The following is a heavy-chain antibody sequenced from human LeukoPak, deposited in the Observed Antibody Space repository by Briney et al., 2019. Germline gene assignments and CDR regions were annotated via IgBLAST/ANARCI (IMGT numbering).Heavy chain of an antibody. V-gene: IGHV3-21*01. Sequence: NPGGSLRLSCAASGFTFSSYSMNWVRQAPGKGLEWVSSISSSSSYIYYADPVKGRFTISRDNAKNSLYLQMNSLRAEDTAVYYCARAGDGDYYFDYWGQGTLVTVSS. D-gene: IGHD4-17*01. CDR3: ARAGDGDYYFDY. CDR2: ISSSSSYI. J-gene: IGHJ4*02. CDR1: GFTFSSYS.